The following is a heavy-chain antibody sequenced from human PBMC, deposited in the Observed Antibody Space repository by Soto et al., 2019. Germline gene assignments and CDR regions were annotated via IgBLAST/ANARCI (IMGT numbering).Heavy chain of an antibody. CDR3: AKGRGGSGSLTPRVDF. D-gene: IGHD3-10*01. CDR2: ISGGGDTT. Sequence: EVQLLDSGGGLVQPGGSLRLSCAASGFTFNNYAMTWVRQAPGKGLEWVSAISGGGDTTSYADSVKGRFTVSRDGSKNTLYLQMSSLRAEDTALYYRAKGRGGSGSLTPRVDFWGQGTLVTVSS. CDR1: GFTFNNYA. V-gene: IGHV3-23*01. J-gene: IGHJ4*02.